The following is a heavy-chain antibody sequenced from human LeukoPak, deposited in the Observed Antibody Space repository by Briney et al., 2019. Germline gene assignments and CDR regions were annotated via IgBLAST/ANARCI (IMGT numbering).Heavy chain of an antibody. CDR2: INPNSGGT. CDR3: ARDPAHYYYYMDV. V-gene: IGHV1-2*02. CDR1: GYTFTGYY. Sequence: ASVKVSCKASGYTFTGYYMHCVRQAPGQGLEWMGWINPNSGGTNYAQKFQGRVTMTRDTSISTAYMELSRLRSDDTAVYYRARDPAHYYYYMDVWGKGTTVTISS. J-gene: IGHJ6*03.